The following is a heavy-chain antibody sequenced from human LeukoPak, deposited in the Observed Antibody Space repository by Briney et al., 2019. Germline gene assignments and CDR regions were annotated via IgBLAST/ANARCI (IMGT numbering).Heavy chain of an antibody. J-gene: IGHJ4*02. CDR1: GDSISSSDYF. V-gene: IGHV4-39*07. D-gene: IGHD3-22*01. CDR2: IYFSGST. Sequence: SETLSLTCTVSGDSISSSDYFWGWIRQPPGKGLEWIGTIYFSGSTYYNPSLKSRVTISVDTSKNQFSLKLSSVTAADTAVYYCARVTGYMIEDYFDYWGQGTLVTVSS. CDR3: ARVTGYMIEDYFDY.